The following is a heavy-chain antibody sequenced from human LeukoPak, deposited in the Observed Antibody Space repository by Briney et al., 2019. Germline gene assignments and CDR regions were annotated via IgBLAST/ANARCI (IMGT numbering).Heavy chain of an antibody. D-gene: IGHD5-12*01. CDR2: ISYDGSNK. J-gene: IGHJ4*02. CDR1: GFTFSSYA. Sequence: GGSLRLSCAASGFTFSSYAMHWVRQAPGKGLEWVAVISYDGSNKYYADSVKGRFTISRDNSKNTLYLQMNSLRAEDTAVYYCARASLGGYDMYYFDYWGQGTLVTVSS. V-gene: IGHV3-30*04. CDR3: ARASLGGYDMYYFDY.